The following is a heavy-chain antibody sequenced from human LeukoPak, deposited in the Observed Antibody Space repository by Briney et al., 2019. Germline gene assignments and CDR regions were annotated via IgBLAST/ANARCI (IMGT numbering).Heavy chain of an antibody. V-gene: IGHV4-38-2*02. CDR2: TYHSGST. D-gene: IGHD3-16*01. Sequence: PSETLSLTCTVSGYSISSGYYWGWIRQPPGKGLEWIGSTYHSGSTYYNPSLKSRVTISVDTSKNQFSLKLSSVTAADTAVYYCARVESIRGTNWFDPWGQGTLVTVSS. J-gene: IGHJ5*02. CDR3: ARVESIRGTNWFDP. CDR1: GYSISSGYY.